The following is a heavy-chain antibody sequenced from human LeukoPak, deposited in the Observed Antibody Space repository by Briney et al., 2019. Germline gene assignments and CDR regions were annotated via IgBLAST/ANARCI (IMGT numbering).Heavy chain of an antibody. CDR2: ISSSSSTI. CDR3: ARDQTRYSDWSIMDV. V-gene: IGHV3-48*01. Sequence: GGSLRLSCAASGFTFSSYSMNWVRQAPGKGLEWVSYISSSSSTIYYADSVKGRFTISRDNAKNSLYLQMNSLRAEDTAVYYCARDQTRYSDWSIMDVWGKGTTVTVSS. J-gene: IGHJ6*03. CDR1: GFTFSSYS. D-gene: IGHD3-9*01.